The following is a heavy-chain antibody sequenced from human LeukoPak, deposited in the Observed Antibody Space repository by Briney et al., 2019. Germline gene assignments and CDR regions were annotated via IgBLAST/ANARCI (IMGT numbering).Heavy chain of an antibody. Sequence: GASVKVSCKAPGYTFTSYGISWVRQAPGQGLEWMGWISAYNGNTHYAQKLQGRVTMTTDTSTSTAYMELRSLRSDDTAVYYCASDYYDSSGYYYGSYYYYGIDVWGQGTTVTVSS. J-gene: IGHJ6*02. CDR2: ISAYNGNT. CDR1: GYTFTSYG. CDR3: ASDYYDSSGYYYGSYYYYGIDV. V-gene: IGHV1-18*01. D-gene: IGHD3-22*01.